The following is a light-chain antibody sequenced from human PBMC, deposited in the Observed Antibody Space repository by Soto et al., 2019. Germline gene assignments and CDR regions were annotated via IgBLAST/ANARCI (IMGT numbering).Light chain of an antibody. CDR3: QSSALTLSGSGV. V-gene: IGLV1-40*01. CDR2: DNN. Sequence: QSVLTQPPSVSGVPGQRVTISCTGITSNIGAGYDVNWYQHLPGRAPKLLIYDNNHRPSGVPDRFSASKSGTSASLAITGLQPEDEAVYYCQSSALTLSGSGVFGGGTKVTVL. J-gene: IGLJ2*01. CDR1: TSNIGAGYD.